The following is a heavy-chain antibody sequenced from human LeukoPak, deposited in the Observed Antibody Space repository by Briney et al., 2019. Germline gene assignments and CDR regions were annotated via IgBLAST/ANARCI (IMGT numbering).Heavy chain of an antibody. D-gene: IGHD3-10*01. Sequence: LGGSLRLSCVGSGFTFSSHWMSWVRQAPGRGPEWVANIKQDGSGVDYVESVKGRFTISRDNAKSLLYLQMNSLRAEDTAIYYCERDFIWGQGTPVTVSS. CDR2: IKQDGSGV. CDR3: ERDFI. J-gene: IGHJ4*02. V-gene: IGHV3-7*05. CDR1: GFTFSSHW.